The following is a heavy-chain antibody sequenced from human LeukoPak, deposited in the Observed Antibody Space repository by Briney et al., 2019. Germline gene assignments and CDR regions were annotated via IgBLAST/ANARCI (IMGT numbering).Heavy chain of an antibody. Sequence: TLSLTCTVSGGSISSGDYYWSWIRQPPGKALEWLALIYWDDDKRYSPSLKSRLTITKDTSKNQVVLTMTNMDPVDTATYYCAHQMQQLVYDYWGQGTLVTVSS. CDR3: AHQMQQLVYDY. J-gene: IGHJ4*02. D-gene: IGHD6-13*01. V-gene: IGHV2-5*08. CDR1: GGSISSGDYY. CDR2: IYWDDDK.